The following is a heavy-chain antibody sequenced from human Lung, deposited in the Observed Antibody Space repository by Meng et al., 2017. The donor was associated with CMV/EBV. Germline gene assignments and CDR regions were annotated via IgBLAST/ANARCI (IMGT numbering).Heavy chain of an antibody. CDR1: GYTFTAHY. V-gene: IGHV1-2*02. CDR3: ARDNNWGPDY. J-gene: IGHJ4*02. D-gene: IGHD7-27*01. Sequence: ASVNVSCKASGYTFTAHYFHWVRQAPGQGLEWMGWIHHNRGDTNYAQQFQGRVTLTRDTSINTGYMELTRLTSDDTAVYYCARDNNWGPDYWGQGTLVTVSS. CDR2: IHHNRGDT.